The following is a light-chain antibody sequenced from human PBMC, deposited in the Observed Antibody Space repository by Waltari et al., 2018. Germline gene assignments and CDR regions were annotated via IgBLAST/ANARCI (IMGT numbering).Light chain of an antibody. J-gene: IGKJ4*01. CDR3: QQSFGAPLT. V-gene: IGKV1-39*01. CDR1: QSISTY. CDR2: VAS. Sequence: DIQMTQSPSSLSASVGVRVTITCRPSQSISTYLIWYQQKPGKAPQLLIYVASTLQSGVPSSFRGSGSGTDFTLTITRLQPEDFATYYCQQSFGAPLTFGGGTKVEIK.